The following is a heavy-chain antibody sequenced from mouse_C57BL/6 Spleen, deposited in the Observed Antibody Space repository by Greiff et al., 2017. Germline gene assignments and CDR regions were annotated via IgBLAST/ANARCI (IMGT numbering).Heavy chain of an antibody. V-gene: IGHV14-4*01. CDR1: GSNIKDDY. Sequence: EVQLQQSGAELVRPGASVKLSCTASGSNIKDDYMHWVKQRPEQGLEWIGWIDPENGDTEYASKFQGKATITADTSSNTAYLQLSSLTSEDTAVYYCTASYDGYLAWFAYWGQGTLVTVSA. CDR2: IDPENGDT. CDR3: TASYDGYLAWFAY. D-gene: IGHD2-3*01. J-gene: IGHJ3*01.